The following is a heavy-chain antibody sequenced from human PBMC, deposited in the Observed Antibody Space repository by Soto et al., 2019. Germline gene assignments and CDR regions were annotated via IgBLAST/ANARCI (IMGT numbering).Heavy chain of an antibody. J-gene: IGHJ6*03. Sequence: SVKVSCKASGGTFSSYAISWVRQAPGQGLEWMGGIIPIFGTANYAQKFQGRVTMTADASMSTAYMELSSLRSEDTAVYYCARIRFSTTVTTGQWDYYYYMDVWGKGTTVTVSS. CDR2: IIPIFGTA. CDR1: GGTFSSYA. V-gene: IGHV1-69*13. D-gene: IGHD4-17*01. CDR3: ARIRFSTTVTTGQWDYYYYMDV.